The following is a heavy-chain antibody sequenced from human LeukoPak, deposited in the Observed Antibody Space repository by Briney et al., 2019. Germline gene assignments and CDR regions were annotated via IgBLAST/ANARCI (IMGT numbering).Heavy chain of an antibody. CDR1: GFTFSNVL. CDR2: IQSKTEGGTR. Sequence: GGSLRLSCAASGFTFSNVLMTWVRQARGKGLEWVGLIQSKTEGGTRDYAAPVKARFTISRDDSKNTLYLQMNSLKTEDTAVYYCTTIGGADNCYYYGMDVWGQGTTVTVS. J-gene: IGHJ6*02. V-gene: IGHV3-15*01. D-gene: IGHD3-10*01. CDR3: TTIGGADNCYYYGMDV.